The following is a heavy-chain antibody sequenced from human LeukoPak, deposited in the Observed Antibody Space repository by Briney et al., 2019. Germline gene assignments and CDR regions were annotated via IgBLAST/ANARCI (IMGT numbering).Heavy chain of an antibody. V-gene: IGHV1-2*02. D-gene: IGHD6-19*01. CDR3: ARVGISQWLVQSYYGMDV. CDR2: INPNSGGT. Sequence: KLTCNASGSTFTGNNMDWGRRPPRQKLEWMGWINPNSGGTNYAQKFQGRVTMTRDTSISTAYMELSRLRSDDTAVYYCARVGISQWLVQSYYGMDVWGQGTTVTVSS. CDR1: GSTFTGNN. J-gene: IGHJ6*02.